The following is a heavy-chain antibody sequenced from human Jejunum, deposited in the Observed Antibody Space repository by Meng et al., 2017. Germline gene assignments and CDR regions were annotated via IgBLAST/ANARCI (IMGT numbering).Heavy chain of an antibody. CDR1: GFTFSGYY. CDR2: INSDGSIT. D-gene: IGHD3/OR15-3a*01. J-gene: IGHJ4*02. CDR3: ARAGYDFWTGYSDY. Sequence: EVQLVESGGDLAQPGGSLRLSCSASGFTFSGYYLHWVRQSPGKGLVWVSRINSDGSITKYADSVRGRFIISRDNAKNTVYLQMNSLRAEDTAVYYCARAGYDFWTGYSDYWGEGTLVTVSS. V-gene: IGHV3-74*03.